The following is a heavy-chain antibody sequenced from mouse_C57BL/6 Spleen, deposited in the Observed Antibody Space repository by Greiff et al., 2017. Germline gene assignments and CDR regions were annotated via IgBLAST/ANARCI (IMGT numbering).Heavy chain of an antibody. CDR3: ATWPEGNPFDY. Sequence: VQLQQSGAELVRPGASVKLSCTASGFNIKDYYMHWVKQRPEQGLEWIGRIDPEDGDTEYAPKFQGKATMTADTSSNTAYLQLSSLTSEDTAVYYCATWPEGNPFDYWGQGTTLTVSS. CDR1: GFNIKDYY. CDR2: IDPEDGDT. V-gene: IGHV14-1*01. J-gene: IGHJ2*01.